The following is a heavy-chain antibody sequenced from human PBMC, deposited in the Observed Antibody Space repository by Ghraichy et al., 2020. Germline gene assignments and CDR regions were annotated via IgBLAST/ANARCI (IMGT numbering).Heavy chain of an antibody. V-gene: IGHV1-2*04. D-gene: IGHD3-3*01. J-gene: IGHJ4*02. Sequence: ASVKVSCKASGYTFTGYYMHWVRQAPGQGLEWMGWINPNSGGTNYAQKFQGWVTMTRDTSISTAYMELSRLRSDDTAVYYCARGSNYDFWSGYYHFDYWGQGTLVTVSS. CDR3: ARGSNYDFWSGYYHFDY. CDR1: GYTFTGYY. CDR2: INPNSGGT.